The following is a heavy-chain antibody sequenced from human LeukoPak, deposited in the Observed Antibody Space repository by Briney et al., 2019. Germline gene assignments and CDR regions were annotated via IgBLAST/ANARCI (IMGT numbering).Heavy chain of an antibody. D-gene: IGHD2/OR15-2a*01. CDR3: ARVARGSTYYFPLDY. J-gene: IGHJ4*02. V-gene: IGHV3-21*01. CDR1: GFTFSSYS. Sequence: GGSLRLSCAASGFTFSSYSMNWVRQAPGKGLEWVSSISSSSSYIYYADSVKGRFTISRDNAKNSLYLQMNSLRADDTAVYYCARVARGSTYYFPLDYWGQGTLVTVSS. CDR2: ISSSSSYI.